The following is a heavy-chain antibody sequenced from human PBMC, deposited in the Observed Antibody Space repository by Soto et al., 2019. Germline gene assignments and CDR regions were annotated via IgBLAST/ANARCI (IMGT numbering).Heavy chain of an antibody. Sequence: GGSLRLSCAASGFTFSNYWMHWVRQAPGKGLEWVAVISYDGSNKYYADSVKGRFTISRDNSKNTLYLQMNSLRAEDTAVYYCARTHNWNYLGAFDIWGQGTMVTVSS. CDR3: ARTHNWNYLGAFDI. CDR2: ISYDGSNK. CDR1: GFTFSNYW. J-gene: IGHJ3*02. D-gene: IGHD1-7*01. V-gene: IGHV3-30-3*01.